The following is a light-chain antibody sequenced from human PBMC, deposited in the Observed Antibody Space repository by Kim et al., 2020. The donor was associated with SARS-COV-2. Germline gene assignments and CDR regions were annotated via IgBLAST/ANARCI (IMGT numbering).Light chain of an antibody. CDR3: GTWDSSLRVVM. CDR2: DND. Sequence: GQMVTTSCSGTNSNIGKNYVSWSQPLPGTAPDLLVYDNDKRPSGFPDRFSGSKSGSSATLGITGLQTGDEADYYCGTWDSSLRVVMFGGGTQLTVL. CDR1: NSNIGKNY. V-gene: IGLV1-51*01. J-gene: IGLJ3*02.